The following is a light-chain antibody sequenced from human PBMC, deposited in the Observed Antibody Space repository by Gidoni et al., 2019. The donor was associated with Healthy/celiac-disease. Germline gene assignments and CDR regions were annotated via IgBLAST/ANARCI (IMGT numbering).Light chain of an antibody. Sequence: DIVMTQSPATLSVSPGERATLSCRASQSVSSNLAWYQQKPGQAPRLLIYDASTRATGIPARFSGSRSGTEYTLTISSLQSEDFAVYYCQQYNNWLALTFGGGTKVEIK. CDR3: QQYNNWLALT. CDR1: QSVSSN. V-gene: IGKV3-15*01. J-gene: IGKJ4*01. CDR2: DAS.